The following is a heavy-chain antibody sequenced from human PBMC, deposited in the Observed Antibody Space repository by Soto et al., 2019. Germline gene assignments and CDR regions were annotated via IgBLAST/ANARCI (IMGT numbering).Heavy chain of an antibody. J-gene: IGHJ4*02. CDR3: ARLAHGYFAY. CDR1: GGSMRSYY. CDR2: IYYSGAT. Sequence: SETLSLTCTVSGGSMRSYYWSWIRQSPGKGLEWIGYIYYSGATNYNPSLKSRVTISLDTSKNQFFLKLSSVTAADTAVYYCARLAHGYFAYWGQGSLVTVSS. V-gene: IGHV4-59*01. D-gene: IGHD3-3*02.